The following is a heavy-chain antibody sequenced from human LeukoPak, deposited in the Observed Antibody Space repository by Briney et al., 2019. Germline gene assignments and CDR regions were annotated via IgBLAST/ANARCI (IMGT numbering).Heavy chain of an antibody. CDR2: ISSSSSYI. J-gene: IGHJ2*01. CDR1: GFTFSSYS. V-gene: IGHV3-21*01. CDR3: ARDKYSGSYHSNWYFDL. D-gene: IGHD1-26*01. Sequence: GGSLRLSCAASGFTFSSYSMNWVRQAPGKGLEWVSSISSSSSYIYYADSVKGRFTISRDNAKNSLYLQMNSLRAEDTAVYYCARDKYSGSYHSNWYFDLWGRGTLVTVSS.